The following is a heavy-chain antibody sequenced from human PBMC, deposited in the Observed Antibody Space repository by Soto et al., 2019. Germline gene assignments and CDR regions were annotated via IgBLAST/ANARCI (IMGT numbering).Heavy chain of an antibody. V-gene: IGHV3-53*05. D-gene: IGHD4-17*01. CDR2: MYSNGHT. CDR3: ARESGSPVTYHYSYGMDV. CDR1: GFSVTSNY. J-gene: IGHJ6*02. Sequence: EVQLVETGGGLIQPGSLRLSCVASGFSVTSNYMTWVRQAPGKGPEWVSVMYSNGHTYYADSVEGRFTISRDRSSNTLYLQMTSLRREDTAVYYCARESGSPVTYHYSYGMDVWGQGTTVTVSS.